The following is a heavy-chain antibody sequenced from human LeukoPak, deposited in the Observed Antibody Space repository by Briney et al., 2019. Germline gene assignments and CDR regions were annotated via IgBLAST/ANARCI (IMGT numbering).Heavy chain of an antibody. CDR2: INLNGGGT. Sequence: ASVKVSCKASGYTLTSYYLHWVRQAPGQGLEWFGWINLNGGGTLSAQKFQGRVTMTRDASISTAYMELSGLRSDDTAVYYCATRCTYGVCYKAYYMDVWGKGTTVTVSS. J-gene: IGHJ6*03. CDR3: ATRCTYGVCYKAYYMDV. D-gene: IGHD2-8*01. V-gene: IGHV1-2*02. CDR1: GYTLTSYY.